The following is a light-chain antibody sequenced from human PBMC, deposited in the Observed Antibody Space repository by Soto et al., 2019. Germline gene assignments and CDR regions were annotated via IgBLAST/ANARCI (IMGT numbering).Light chain of an antibody. CDR1: DLGNRY. V-gene: IGLV3-1*01. Sequence: SYELTQPPSVSVSPGQTASITCSGGDLGNRYACWYQQKPGQSPVLVIYLDTKRPSGIPERFSGPNSGNTATLTISGTQAADEADYYCHAWDDTTGVVFGGGTKLTVL. J-gene: IGLJ2*01. CDR3: HAWDDTTGVV. CDR2: LDT.